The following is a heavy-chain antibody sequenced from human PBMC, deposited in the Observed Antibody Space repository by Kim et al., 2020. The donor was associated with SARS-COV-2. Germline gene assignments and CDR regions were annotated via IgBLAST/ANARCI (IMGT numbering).Heavy chain of an antibody. CDR1: GYTFTSYA. J-gene: IGHJ4*02. Sequence: ASVKVSCKASGYTFTSYAMNWVRQAPGQGLEWMGWINTNTGNPTYAQGFTGRFVFSLDTSVSTAYLQISSLKAEDTAVYYCATLVCGGDCSYFDYWGQGTLVTVSS. CDR3: ATLVCGGDCSYFDY. CDR2: INTNTGNP. D-gene: IGHD2-21*02. V-gene: IGHV7-4-1*02.